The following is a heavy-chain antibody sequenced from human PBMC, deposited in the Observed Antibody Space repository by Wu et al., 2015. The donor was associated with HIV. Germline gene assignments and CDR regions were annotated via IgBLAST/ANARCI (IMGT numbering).Heavy chain of an antibody. CDR2: INPSGGST. CDR3: ARDLGNDFAVRGYYWYMDV. CDR1: GYSFTAHY. Sequence: QVQLVQSGAEVTKPGASVRVSCQTSGYSFTAHYIHWVRQAPGQGLEWMGIINPSGGSTTYAQKFQDRITMTRESPANTVNVHLSNLRSDDTAVYFCARDLGNDFAVRGYYWYMDVWGRGTAITVSS. V-gene: IGHV1-46*01. D-gene: IGHD3/OR15-3a*01. J-gene: IGHJ6*03.